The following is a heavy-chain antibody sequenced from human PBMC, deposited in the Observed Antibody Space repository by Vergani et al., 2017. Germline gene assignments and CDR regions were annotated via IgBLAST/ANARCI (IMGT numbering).Heavy chain of an antibody. V-gene: IGHV1-46*03. Sequence: QVQLVQSGAEVKKPGASGKVSCKASGYTFTSYYMHWVRQAPGQGLEWMGIINPSGGSTSYAQKFQGRVTMTRDTSTSTVYMELSSLRSEDTAVYYCARGGFVVIXMVRGVIIRDWFDPWGQGTLVTVSS. CDR1: GYTFTSYY. J-gene: IGHJ5*02. CDR3: ARGGFVVIXMVRGVIIRDWFDP. CDR2: INPSGGST. D-gene: IGHD3-10*01.